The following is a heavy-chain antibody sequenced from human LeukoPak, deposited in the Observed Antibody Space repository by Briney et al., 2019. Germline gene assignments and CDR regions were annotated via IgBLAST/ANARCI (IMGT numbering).Heavy chain of an antibody. CDR3: ARNPHSGDYPHRYYMDV. J-gene: IGHJ6*03. CDR1: GYTFTGYY. CDR2: INPNSGGT. D-gene: IGHD3-22*01. Sequence: ASVKVSCKASGYTFTGYYMHWVRQAPGQGLEWMGWINPNSGGTNYAQKFQGRVTMTRDTSISTAYMELSRLRSDDTAVYYCARNPHSGDYPHRYYMDVWGKGTTVTVSS. V-gene: IGHV1-2*02.